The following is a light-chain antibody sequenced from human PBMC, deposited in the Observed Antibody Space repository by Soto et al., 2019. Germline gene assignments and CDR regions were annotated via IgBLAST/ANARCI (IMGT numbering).Light chain of an antibody. CDR1: SSYVGGYNY. CDR3: CSYAGSYV. V-gene: IGLV2-11*01. Sequence: QSVLAQPRSVSGSPGQSVTISCTGTSSYVGGYNYVSWYQQHPGKAPKLIIYDVSRRPSGVPERFSGSTSGNAASLTISGLLTEDEADYFCCSYAGSYVFGTGTKSPS. CDR2: DVS. J-gene: IGLJ1*01.